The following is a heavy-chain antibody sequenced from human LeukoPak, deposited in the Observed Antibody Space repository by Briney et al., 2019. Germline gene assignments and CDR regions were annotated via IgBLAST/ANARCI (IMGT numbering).Heavy chain of an antibody. V-gene: IGHV4-61*02. CDR1: GGSISSGSYY. D-gene: IGHD6-19*01. Sequence: SQTLSLTCTVSGGSISSGSYYWSWIRQPAGKGLEWIGRIYTSGSTNYNPSLKSRVTISVDTSKNQFSLKLSSVTAADTAVYYCARDWGSGWSFDYWGQGTLVTVSS. CDR3: ARDWGSGWSFDY. CDR2: IYTSGST. J-gene: IGHJ4*02.